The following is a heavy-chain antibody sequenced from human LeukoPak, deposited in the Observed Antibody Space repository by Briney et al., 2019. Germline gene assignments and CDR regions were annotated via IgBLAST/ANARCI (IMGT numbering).Heavy chain of an antibody. V-gene: IGHV6-1*01. D-gene: IGHD6-19*01. CDR2: TYYRSKWYN. CDR3: ARLRGTPGGSGWYNYCYGMDV. Sequence: SQTLSLTCAISGDSVSGISVAWSWIRQSPSRGLEWLGRTYYRSKWYNDYAVSVKSRITINPDTSKNQFSLQLNSVTPEDTAVYYCARLRGTPGGSGWYNYCYGMDVWGQGTTVTVSS. CDR1: GDSVSGISVA. J-gene: IGHJ6*02.